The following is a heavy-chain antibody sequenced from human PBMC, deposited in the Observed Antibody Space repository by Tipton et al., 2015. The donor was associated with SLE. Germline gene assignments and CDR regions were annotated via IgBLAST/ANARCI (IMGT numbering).Heavy chain of an antibody. J-gene: IGHJ4*01. D-gene: IGHD3-3*01. CDR1: GFTFSSYA. CDR2: ISCSGGST. CDR3: AKTRGGEWRVDF. V-gene: IGHV3-23*01. Sequence: SLRLSCAAPGFTFSSYAMSWVRQAPGKGLEWVSAISCSGGSTYYADSVKGRFTISRDKSKNTLYLQMNIRRAEDTAVYYCAKTRGGEWRVDFWGHGTMVTVSS.